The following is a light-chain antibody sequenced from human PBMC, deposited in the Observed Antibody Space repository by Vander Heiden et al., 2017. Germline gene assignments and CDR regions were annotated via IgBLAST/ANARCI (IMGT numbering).Light chain of an antibody. Sequence: DLQMTQSPSSLSSSVGDRVHITCRASQISSIYLNWYHQKPGKAPKLLIYAASSLQSEVPSRFSGSGSETDFTLTISSLQPEDFATYYCQQSYITPPTFGGGTKVEIK. CDR3: QQSYITPPT. CDR1: QISSIY. J-gene: IGKJ4*01. V-gene: IGKV1-39*01. CDR2: AAS.